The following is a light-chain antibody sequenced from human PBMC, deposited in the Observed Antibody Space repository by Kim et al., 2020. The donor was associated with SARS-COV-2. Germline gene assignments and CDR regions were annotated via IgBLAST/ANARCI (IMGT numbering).Light chain of an antibody. CDR3: CSYAGSSTVI. J-gene: IGLJ2*01. V-gene: IGLV2-23*02. Sequence: GQSITISCTGTSSDVGSYNLVSWYQQHPGKAPKLMIYEVSKRPSGVSNRFSGSKSGSTASLTISGLQAEDEADYYCCSYAGSSTVIFGGGTQLTVL. CDR1: SSDVGSYNL. CDR2: EVS.